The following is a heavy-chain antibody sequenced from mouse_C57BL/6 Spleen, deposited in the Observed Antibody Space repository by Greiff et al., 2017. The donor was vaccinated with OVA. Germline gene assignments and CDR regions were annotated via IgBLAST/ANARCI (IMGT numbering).Heavy chain of an antibody. CDR2: IDPSDSYT. D-gene: IGHD2-5*01. V-gene: IGHV1-59*01. J-gene: IGHJ3*01. CDR1: GYTFTSYW. CDR3: AFYSNYGFAY. Sequence: QVQLQQPGAELVRPGTSVKLSCKASGYTFTSYWMHWVKQRPGQGLEWIGVIDPSDSYTNYNQKFKGKATLTADKSSSTAYMQLSSLTSEDSAVYFCAFYSNYGFAYWGQGTLVTVSA.